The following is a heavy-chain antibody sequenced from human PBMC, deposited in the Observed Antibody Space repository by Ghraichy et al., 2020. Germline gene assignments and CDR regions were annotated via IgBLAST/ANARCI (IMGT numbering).Heavy chain of an antibody. Sequence: SGPTLVKPTQTLTLTCTFSGFSLKSNGMCVTWIRQPPGKGLEWLARIDWDDDEYYSTSLKTRLAISKDTSRNQVVLTMTNMDPVDTATYYCARLTVTPSNGRYGMDAWGQGTTVTVSS. CDR2: IDWDDDE. CDR3: ARLTVTPSNGRYGMDA. D-gene: IGHD4-11*01. CDR1: GFSLKSNGMC. V-gene: IGHV2-70*11. J-gene: IGHJ6*02.